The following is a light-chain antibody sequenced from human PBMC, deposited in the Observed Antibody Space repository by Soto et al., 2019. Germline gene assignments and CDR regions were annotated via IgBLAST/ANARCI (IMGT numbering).Light chain of an antibody. CDR2: KAS. CDR1: ESIGSW. Sequence: DIQMTQSPSTLSASVGDRVTITCRASESIGSWLAWYQQKPGKAPKLLIYKASSLESGVPSRFSGSGSGTEFTLTISSLQPDDFATYYCHQYNNYHTCGQGTKLEIK. V-gene: IGKV1-5*03. CDR3: HQYNNYHT. J-gene: IGKJ2*01.